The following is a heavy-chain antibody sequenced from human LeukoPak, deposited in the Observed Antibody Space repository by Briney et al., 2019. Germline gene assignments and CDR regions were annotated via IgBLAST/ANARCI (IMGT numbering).Heavy chain of an antibody. CDR2: VYDSENT. CDR1: GASIGSSIYY. CDR3: ARHPNSQDTDY. D-gene: IGHD5-18*01. Sequence: SETLSLTCTVSGASIGSSIYYWGFIRQPPGKGLEWIGSVYDSENTYYNPSLKSRVTISVDTSKKQFSLKLSSVTAADTAVYYCARHPNSQDTDYWGQGTLVTISS. V-gene: IGHV4-39*01. J-gene: IGHJ4*02.